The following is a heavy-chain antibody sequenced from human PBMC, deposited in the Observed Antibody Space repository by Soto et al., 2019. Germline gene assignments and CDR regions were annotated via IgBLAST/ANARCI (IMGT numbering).Heavy chain of an antibody. D-gene: IGHD6-19*01. Sequence: EVQLVESGGGLVQPGGSLRLSCAASGFTFSSYSMNWVRQAPGKGLEWVSYISSSSSTIYYADSVKGRFTISRDNAKNSLYLQMNSLRAEDTAVYYCASSIAVAGTGQFDYWGQGTLVTGSS. CDR2: ISSSSSTI. CDR3: ASSIAVAGTGQFDY. V-gene: IGHV3-48*01. J-gene: IGHJ4*02. CDR1: GFTFSSYS.